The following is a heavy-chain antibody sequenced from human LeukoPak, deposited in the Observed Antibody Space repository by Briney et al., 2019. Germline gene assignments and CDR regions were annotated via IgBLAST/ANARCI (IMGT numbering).Heavy chain of an antibody. CDR2: ISYDGSNK. J-gene: IGHJ4*02. CDR1: GFTFSSYA. D-gene: IGHD2-2*01. CDR3: ATSYCSSTSCPPHY. Sequence: PGGSLRLSCAASGFTFSSYAMHWVRQAPGKGLEWVAVISYDGSNKYYADSVKGRFTISRDNPKNTLYLQMNSLRAEDTAVYYCATSYCSSTSCPPHYWGQGTLVTVSS. V-gene: IGHV3-30*04.